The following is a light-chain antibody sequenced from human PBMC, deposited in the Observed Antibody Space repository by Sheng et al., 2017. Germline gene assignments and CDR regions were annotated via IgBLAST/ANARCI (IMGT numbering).Light chain of an antibody. CDR2: NTN. J-gene: IGLJ3*02. V-gene: IGLV1-44*01. CDR1: SSNIGSNT. CDR3: AVWDDNLNGV. Sequence: LTQPPSASGTPGQRVTISCSGSSSNIGSNTVNWYQQLPGTAPKLLIYNTNQRPSGVPDRFSGSKSGTSASLAISGLQSEDEADYYCAVWDDNLNGVFGGGTELTVL.